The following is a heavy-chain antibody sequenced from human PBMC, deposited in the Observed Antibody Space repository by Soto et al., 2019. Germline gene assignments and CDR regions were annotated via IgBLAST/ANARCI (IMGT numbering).Heavy chain of an antibody. V-gene: IGHV1-46*01. CDR2: INPSGGST. CDR3: ARGPDYYGSGSYYKVIGNWFDP. CDR1: GYTFTSYY. D-gene: IGHD3-10*01. Sequence: SVKVSCKASGYTFTSYYMHWVRQAPVQGLEWMGIINPSGGSTSYAQKFQGRVTMTRDTSTSTVYMELSSLRSEDTAVYYCARGPDYYGSGSYYKVIGNWFDPWGQGALVTVPS. J-gene: IGHJ5*02.